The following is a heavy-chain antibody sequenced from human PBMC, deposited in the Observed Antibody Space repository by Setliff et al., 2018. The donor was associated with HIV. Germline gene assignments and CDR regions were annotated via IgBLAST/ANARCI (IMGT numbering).Heavy chain of an antibody. CDR1: GVSVGSGDYY. CDR2: TFHSGDT. V-gene: IGHV4-31*03. CDR3: ATRPRIAARPFDY. Sequence: SETLSLTCSVSGVSVGSGDYYWHWIRQHPEKALEWIGYTFHSGDTYYNPSLKSRISMSVDTSKNQFSLELTSLTAADTAVYYCATRPRIAARPFDYWGQGMLVTVSS. J-gene: IGHJ4*02. D-gene: IGHD6-6*01.